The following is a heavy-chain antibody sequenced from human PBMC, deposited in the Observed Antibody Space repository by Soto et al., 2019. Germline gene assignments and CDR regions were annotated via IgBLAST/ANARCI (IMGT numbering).Heavy chain of an antibody. D-gene: IGHD6-19*01. CDR1: GGSISSSSYY. Sequence: PSETLSLTCTVSGGSISSSSYYWGWIRQPPGKGLEWIGSIYYSGSTYYNPSLKSRVTISVDTSKNQFSLKLSSVTAADTAVYYCASPAVGGGIDYWGQGTLVTVSS. CDR2: IYYSGST. V-gene: IGHV4-39*01. J-gene: IGHJ4*02. CDR3: ASPAVGGGIDY.